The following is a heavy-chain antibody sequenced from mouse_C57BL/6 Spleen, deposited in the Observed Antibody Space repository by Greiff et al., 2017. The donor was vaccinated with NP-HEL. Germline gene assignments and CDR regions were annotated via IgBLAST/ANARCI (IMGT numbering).Heavy chain of an antibody. V-gene: IGHV5-4*03. Sequence: EVKVEESGGGLVKPGGSLKLSCAASGFTFSSYAMSWVRQTPEKRLEWVATISDGGSYTYYPDNVKGRFTISRDNAKNNLYLQMSHLKSEDTAMYYCARGGDYYGSSSGYFDYGGQGTTLTVSS. J-gene: IGHJ2*01. CDR1: GFTFSSYA. D-gene: IGHD1-1*01. CDR3: ARGGDYYGSSSGYFDY. CDR2: ISDGGSYT.